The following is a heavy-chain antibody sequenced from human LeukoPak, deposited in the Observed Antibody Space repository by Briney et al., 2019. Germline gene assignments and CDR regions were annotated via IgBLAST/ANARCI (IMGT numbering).Heavy chain of an antibody. V-gene: IGHV1-8*03. D-gene: IGHD6-13*01. CDR1: GYTFTSYD. J-gene: IGHJ5*02. CDR2: MNPNSGNT. Sequence: ASVKVSCKASGYTFTSYDINWVRQATGQGLEWMGWMNPNSGNTDYAQKFQGRVTITRNTSISTAYMELSSLRSEDTAVYYCARVVPIAAAGRYNWFDPWGQGTLVTVSS. CDR3: ARVVPIAAAGRYNWFDP.